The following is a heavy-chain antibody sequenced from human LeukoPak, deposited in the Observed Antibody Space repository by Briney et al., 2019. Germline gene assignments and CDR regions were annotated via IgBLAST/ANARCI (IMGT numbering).Heavy chain of an antibody. V-gene: IGHV3-53*01. J-gene: IGHJ3*02. CDR1: GFTVSSNY. D-gene: IGHD5-12*01. CDR3: ARDTGYSGYAHDAFDI. CDR2: IYSGGSA. Sequence: SGGSLRLSCAASGFTVSSNYMSWVRQAPGKGLEWVSVIYSGGSAYYADSVKGRFTISRDNSKNTLYLQMNSLRAEDTAVYYCARDTGYSGYAHDAFDIWGQGTMVTVSS.